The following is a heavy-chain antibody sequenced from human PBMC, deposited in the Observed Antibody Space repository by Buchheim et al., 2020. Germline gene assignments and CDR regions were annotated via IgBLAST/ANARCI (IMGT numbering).Heavy chain of an antibody. J-gene: IGHJ4*02. CDR3: ARDLQLWLTHYFDY. V-gene: IGHV3-7*01. D-gene: IGHD5-18*01. Sequence: EVQLVESGGGLVQPGGSLRFSCAASGFTFSSYWMSWVRQAPGKGLEWVDNIKQDGSEKYYVDSVKGRFTISRDHAKNPLYLPMNSLRAEDTAVYYCARDLQLWLTHYFDYWGQGTL. CDR2: IKQDGSEK. CDR1: GFTFSSYW.